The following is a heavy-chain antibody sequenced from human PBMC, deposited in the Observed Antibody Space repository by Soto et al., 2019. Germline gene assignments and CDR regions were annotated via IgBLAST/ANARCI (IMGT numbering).Heavy chain of an antibody. CDR1: GYTFTSYG. D-gene: IGHD2-15*01. Sequence: QVQLVQSGAEVKKPGASVKVSCKASGYTFTSYGISWVRQAPGQGLEWMGWISAYNGNTNYAQKLQGRGTMTTDTSTSTAYMELRSLRSDDTAVYYCARDMARGRPKSCSDCHLPGYWGQGTLVTVSS. V-gene: IGHV1-18*01. CDR3: ARDMARGRPKSCSDCHLPGY. CDR2: ISAYNGNT. J-gene: IGHJ4*02.